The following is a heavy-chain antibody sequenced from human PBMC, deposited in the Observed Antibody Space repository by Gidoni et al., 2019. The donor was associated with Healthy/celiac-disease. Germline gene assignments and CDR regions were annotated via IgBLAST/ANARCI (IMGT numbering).Heavy chain of an antibody. V-gene: IGHV3-43*02. Sequence: EVQLVESGGVVVQPGGSLRPSCAAAGFTFDDYAMHWVRQAPGKGLEWVSLISGDGGSTYYADSVKGRFTISRDNSKNSLYLQMNSLRTEDTALYYCAKDMWTLGIVVVGGNWFDPWGQGTLVTVSS. CDR3: AKDMWTLGIVVVGGNWFDP. D-gene: IGHD2-21*01. CDR2: ISGDGGST. J-gene: IGHJ5*02. CDR1: GFTFDDYA.